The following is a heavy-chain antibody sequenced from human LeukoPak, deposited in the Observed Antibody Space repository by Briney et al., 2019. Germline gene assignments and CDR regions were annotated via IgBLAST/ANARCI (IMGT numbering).Heavy chain of an antibody. CDR1: GYSISSGYY. J-gene: IGHJ4*02. D-gene: IGHD1-26*01. V-gene: IGHV4-38-2*02. Sequence: SETLSLTCTVSGYSISSGYYWGWIRQPPGKGLEWIGSIYHSGSTYYNPSLKSRVTISVDTSKNQFSLKLSSVTAADTAVYYCARTSGIHEGNYFDYWGQGTLVTVSS. CDR3: ARTSGIHEGNYFDY. CDR2: IYHSGST.